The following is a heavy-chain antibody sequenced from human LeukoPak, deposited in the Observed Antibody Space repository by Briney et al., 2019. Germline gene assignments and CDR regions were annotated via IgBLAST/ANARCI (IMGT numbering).Heavy chain of an antibody. D-gene: IGHD2-2*01. CDR2: INHSGST. Sequence: SETLSLTCAVYGGSFSGYYWSWIRQPPGEGLEWIGEINHSGSTNYNPSLKSRVTISVDTSKNQFSLKLSSVTAADTAVYYCARGERDVVVPAAGGGFDPWGQGTLVTVSS. V-gene: IGHV4-34*01. CDR1: GGSFSGYY. CDR3: ARGERDVVVPAAGGGFDP. J-gene: IGHJ5*02.